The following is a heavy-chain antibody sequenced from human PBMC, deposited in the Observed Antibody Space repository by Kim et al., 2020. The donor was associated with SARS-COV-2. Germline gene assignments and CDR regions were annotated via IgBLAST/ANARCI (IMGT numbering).Heavy chain of an antibody. Sequence: SETLSLTCTVSGGSISSYYWSWIRQPPGKGLEWIGYIYYSGSTNYNPSLKSRVTISVDTSKNQFSLKLSSVTAADTAVYYCARALRFLEWLGVADYGMDVWGQGTTVTVSS. J-gene: IGHJ6*02. CDR1: GGSISSYY. V-gene: IGHV4-59*01. CDR3: ARALRFLEWLGVADYGMDV. D-gene: IGHD3-3*01. CDR2: IYYSGST.